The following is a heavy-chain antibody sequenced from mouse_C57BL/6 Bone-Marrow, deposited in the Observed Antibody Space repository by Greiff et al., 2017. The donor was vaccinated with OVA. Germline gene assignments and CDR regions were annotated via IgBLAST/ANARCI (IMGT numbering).Heavy chain of an antibody. CDR2: ISSGGDYI. V-gene: IGHV5-9-1*02. Sequence: EVQRVESGAGLVKPGGSLKLSCAASGFTFSSYAMSWVRQTPEKRLEWVAYISSGGDYIYYADTVKGRFTISRDNARNTLYLQMSSLKSEDTAMYYCTRVYGVAHRGYFDVWGTGTTVTVSS. J-gene: IGHJ1*03. CDR1: GFTFSSYA. D-gene: IGHD1-1*01. CDR3: TRVYGVAHRGYFDV.